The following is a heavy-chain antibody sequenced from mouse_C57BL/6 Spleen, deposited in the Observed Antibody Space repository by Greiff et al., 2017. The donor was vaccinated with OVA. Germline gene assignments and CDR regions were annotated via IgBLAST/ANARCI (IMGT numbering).Heavy chain of an antibody. V-gene: IGHV3-1*01. J-gene: IGHJ1*03. CDR3: ARAHWYFDV. CDR2: ISYSGST. Sequence: EVHLVESGPGMVKPSQSLSLTCTVTGYSITSGYDWHWIRHFPGNKLEWMGYISYSGSTNYNPSLKSRISITHDTSKNHFFLKLNSLTTEDTATYYCARAHWYFDVWGTGTTVTVSS. CDR1: GYSITSGYD.